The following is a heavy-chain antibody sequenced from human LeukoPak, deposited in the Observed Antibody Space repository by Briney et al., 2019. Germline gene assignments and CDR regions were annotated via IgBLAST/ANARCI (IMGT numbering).Heavy chain of an antibody. D-gene: IGHD6-13*01. CDR1: GGSISSYY. CDR2: IYTSGST. V-gene: IGHV4-4*07. J-gene: IGHJ6*03. CDR3: ARVGIAAAGTGYYYMDV. Sequence: SETLSLTCTVSGGSISSYYWSWIQQPAGKGLEWIGRIYTSGSTNYNPSLKSRVTMSVDTSKNQFSLKLSSVTAADTAVYYCARVGIAAAGTGYYYMDVWGKGTTVTVSS.